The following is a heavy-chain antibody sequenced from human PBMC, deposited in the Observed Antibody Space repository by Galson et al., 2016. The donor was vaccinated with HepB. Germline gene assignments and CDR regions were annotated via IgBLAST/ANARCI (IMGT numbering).Heavy chain of an antibody. J-gene: IGHJ6*02. V-gene: IGHV1-69*13. D-gene: IGHD2-2*02. CDR2: IIPKFGSA. CDR1: GVSFSTLA. CDR3: ARAICTTSSCYTYDYLHYGMDV. Sequence: SVKVSCKASGVSFSTLALNWVRQAPGQGLEWLGMIIPKFGSARYGQKFQGRLSITADASTSAAYMELTGLTSEDTAMHYCARAICTTSSCYTYDYLHYGMDVWGQGTTVTVSS.